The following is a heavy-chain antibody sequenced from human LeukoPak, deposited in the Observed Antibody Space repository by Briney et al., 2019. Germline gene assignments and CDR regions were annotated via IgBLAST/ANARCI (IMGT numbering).Heavy chain of an antibody. CDR1: GGSINVYY. D-gene: IGHD3-3*01. J-gene: IGHJ5*02. Sequence: SETLSLTCSVSGGSINVYYWNWIRQSPGKGLEWIGSISYSGSTNYNPSLKSRVTISVDTSKNQFSLILSSVTAADTAVYYCARALGYYDFWSGSSSPSNWFDPWGQGTLVTVSS. V-gene: IGHV4-59*01. CDR3: ARALGYYDFWSGSSSPSNWFDP. CDR2: ISYSGST.